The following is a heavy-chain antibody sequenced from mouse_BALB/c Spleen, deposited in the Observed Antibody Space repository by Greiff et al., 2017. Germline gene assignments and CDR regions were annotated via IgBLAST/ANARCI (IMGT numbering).Heavy chain of an antibody. CDR2: INPSNGRT. V-gene: IGHV1S81*02. Sequence: QVQLQQPGAELVKPGASVKLSCKASGYTFTSYWMHWVKQRPGQGLEWIGEINPSNGRTNYNEKFKSKATLTVDKSSSTAYMQLSSLTSEDSAVYYCAREGYYAYDEGGYYAMDYWGQGTSVTVSS. J-gene: IGHJ4*01. D-gene: IGHD2-2*01. CDR3: AREGYYAYDEGGYYAMDY. CDR1: GYTFTSYW.